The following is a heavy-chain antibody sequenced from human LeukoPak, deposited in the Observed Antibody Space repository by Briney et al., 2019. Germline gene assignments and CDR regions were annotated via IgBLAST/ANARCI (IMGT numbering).Heavy chain of an antibody. CDR3: ARSIPDYTRFDY. CDR1: GFTFSDYA. CDR2: FKRNSGQV. D-gene: IGHD4-11*01. V-gene: IGHV3-23*05. Sequence: GGSLRLSCAASGFTFSDYAMNWVRQAPGKGLEWVSTFKRNSGQVYYAESVRGRFTISRDNSKNTVYLQMSSLRAEDTALYYCARSIPDYTRFDYWGQGALVTVSS. J-gene: IGHJ4*02.